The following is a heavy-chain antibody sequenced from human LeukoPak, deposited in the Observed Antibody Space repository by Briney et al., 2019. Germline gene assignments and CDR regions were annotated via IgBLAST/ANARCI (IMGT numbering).Heavy chain of an antibody. D-gene: IGHD3-3*01. Sequence: ASVKVSCKASGGTFSSYAISWVRQAPGQGLEWMGRIIPILGIANYAQKFQGRVTITADKSTSTAYMELSSLRSEDTAVYYCARGSNFWSGYYSDYWGQGTLVTVSS. CDR1: GGTFSSYA. CDR2: IIPILGIA. J-gene: IGHJ4*02. CDR3: ARGSNFWSGYYSDY. V-gene: IGHV1-69*04.